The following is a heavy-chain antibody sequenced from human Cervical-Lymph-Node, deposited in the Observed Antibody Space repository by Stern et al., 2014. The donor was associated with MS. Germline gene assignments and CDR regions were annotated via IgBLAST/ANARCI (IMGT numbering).Heavy chain of an antibody. CDR3: VRAREGRYYYDSSGYYEY. CDR1: GYTFINYG. Sequence: QLVQSGAEVGKPGASVKVSCKASGYTFINYGIRWVRQAPGQGLEWMGWVSPYNGNTNYAEKFHGRVTMTTETSTSTAYMELRSLRSDDTAVYYCVRAREGRYYYDSSGYYEYWGQGALVTVSS. D-gene: IGHD3-22*01. V-gene: IGHV1-18*01. J-gene: IGHJ4*02. CDR2: VSPYNGNT.